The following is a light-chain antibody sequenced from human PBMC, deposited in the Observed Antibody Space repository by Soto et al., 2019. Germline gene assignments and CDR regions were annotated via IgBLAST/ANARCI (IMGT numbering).Light chain of an antibody. J-gene: IGLJ1*01. CDR2: GVT. Sequence: QSALTQPASVSGSPGQSITISCTGTSSDVGAYYSVSWYQHHPGKAPKLIIYGVTNRPSGVSNRFSGSKSGNTASLTISGLQAEDEADYHCSSYTSGSSHYVFGTGTTLTVL. V-gene: IGLV2-14*01. CDR3: SSYTSGSSHYV. CDR1: SSDVGAYYS.